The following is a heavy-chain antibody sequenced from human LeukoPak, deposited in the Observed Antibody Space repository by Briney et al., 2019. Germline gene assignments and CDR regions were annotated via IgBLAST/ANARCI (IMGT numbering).Heavy chain of an antibody. D-gene: IGHD1-26*01. Sequence: ASVKVSCKASGYTFTSYDINWVRQATGQGSEWMGGMNPKSGNTGYAQKLQGRVTMTRDTSISTAYMELSSLRSEDTAVYYCARVTGSIDYWGQGTLVTVSS. CDR2: MNPKSGNT. CDR1: GYTFTSYD. J-gene: IGHJ4*02. V-gene: IGHV1-8*01. CDR3: ARVTGSIDY.